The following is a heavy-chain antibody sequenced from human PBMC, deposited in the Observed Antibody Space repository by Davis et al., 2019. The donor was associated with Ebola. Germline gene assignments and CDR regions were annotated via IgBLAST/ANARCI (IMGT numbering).Heavy chain of an antibody. V-gene: IGHV1-18*01. CDR2: TSAYNGNT. Sequence: ASVKVSCKASGYTFTSYGISWVRQAPGQGLEWMGWTSAYNGNTNYAQKLQGRVTMTTDTSTSTAYMELRSLRSDDTAVYYCARVSWGYYYDSSGPPHDAFDIWGQGTMVTVSS. D-gene: IGHD3-22*01. J-gene: IGHJ3*02. CDR3: ARVSWGYYYDSSGPPHDAFDI. CDR1: GYTFTSYG.